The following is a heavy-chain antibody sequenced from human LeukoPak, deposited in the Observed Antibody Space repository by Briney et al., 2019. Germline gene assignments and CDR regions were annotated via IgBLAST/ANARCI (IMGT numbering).Heavy chain of an antibody. CDR1: GGSISSGSYY. J-gene: IGHJ4*02. D-gene: IGHD5-18*01. Sequence: SETLSLTCTVSGGSISSGSYYWSWIRQPAGKGLEWIGRIHTSGSTNYNPSLKSRVTISVDTSKNQFSLKLSSVTAADTAVYYCASGSGGYSYGSYYFDYWGQGTLVTVSS. CDR2: IHTSGST. CDR3: ASGSGGYSYGSYYFDY. V-gene: IGHV4-61*02.